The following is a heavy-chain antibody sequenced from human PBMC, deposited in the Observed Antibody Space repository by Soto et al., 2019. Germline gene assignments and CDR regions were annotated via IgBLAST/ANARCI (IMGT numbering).Heavy chain of an antibody. Sequence: GGSLRLSCAASGFTFSSYAMHWVRQAPGKGLEWVAVISYDGSNKYYADSVKGRFTISRDNSKNTLYLQMNSLRAEDTAVYYCARDTLRYSSGWYQFDYWGQGTLVTVSS. CDR2: ISYDGSNK. CDR1: GFTFSSYA. J-gene: IGHJ4*02. V-gene: IGHV3-30-3*01. D-gene: IGHD6-19*01. CDR3: ARDTLRYSSGWYQFDY.